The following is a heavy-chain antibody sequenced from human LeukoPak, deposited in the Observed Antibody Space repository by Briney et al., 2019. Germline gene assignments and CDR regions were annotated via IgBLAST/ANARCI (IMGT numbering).Heavy chain of an antibody. CDR1: GFSFSGST. CDR2: TRSKANRFVT. J-gene: IGHJ4*02. D-gene: IGHD6-19*01. V-gene: IGHV3-73*01. CDR3: ARDLLRQWLALDY. Sequence: GVSLRLSCAASGFSFSGSTIHWVRQASGKGLEWVGRTRSKANRFVTTYAASVEGRFTISRDDSKNTAYLQMNNLKIEDTAVYYCARDLLRQWLALDYWGQGTLVTVSS.